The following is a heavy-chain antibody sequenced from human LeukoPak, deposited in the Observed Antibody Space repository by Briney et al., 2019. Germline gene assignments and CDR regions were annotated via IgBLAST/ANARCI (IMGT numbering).Heavy chain of an antibody. V-gene: IGHV3-21*01. CDR1: GFTFSSYS. CDR3: ARDSAAAGYFDY. CDR2: TSSSSSYI. J-gene: IGHJ4*02. D-gene: IGHD6-13*01. Sequence: GGSLRLSCAASGFTFSSYSMNWVRQAPGKGLEWVSSTSSSSSYIYYADSVKGRFTISRDNAKNSLYLQMNSLGAEDTAVYYCARDSAAAGYFDYWGQGTLVTVSS.